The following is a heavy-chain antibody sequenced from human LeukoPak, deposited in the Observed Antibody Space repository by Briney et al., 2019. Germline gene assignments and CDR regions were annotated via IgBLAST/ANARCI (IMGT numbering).Heavy chain of an antibody. CDR3: AKDPMYYYGSGSSHYSDY. CDR1: GFTFSSYA. J-gene: IGHJ4*02. D-gene: IGHD3-10*01. Sequence: PGGSLRLSCAASGFTFSSYAMSWVRQAPGKGLECISAISGSDGRTYYADSVKGRFIISRDNSKNTLYLQMNSLRAEDTARYYCAKDPMYYYGSGSSHYSDYWGQGTLVTVSS. CDR2: ISGSDGRT. V-gene: IGHV3-23*01.